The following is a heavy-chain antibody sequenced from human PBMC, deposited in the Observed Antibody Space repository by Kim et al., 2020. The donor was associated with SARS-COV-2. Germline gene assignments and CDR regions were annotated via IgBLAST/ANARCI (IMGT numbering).Heavy chain of an antibody. Sequence: GESLKISCKGSGFNFANYWIAWVRQMPGKGLEWMGIIYPGDSDTRYTPSFQGQVTISADKSSSTAFLQWSSLKASDTAMYYCARRGHGDTSGCYVTWGQGTLVTVSS. CDR1: GFNFANYW. CDR2: IYPGDSDT. CDR3: ARRGHGDTSGCYVT. D-gene: IGHD6-19*01. V-gene: IGHV5-51*01. J-gene: IGHJ4*02.